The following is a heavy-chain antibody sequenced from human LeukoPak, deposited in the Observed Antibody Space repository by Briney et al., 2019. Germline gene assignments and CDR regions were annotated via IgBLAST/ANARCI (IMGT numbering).Heavy chain of an antibody. CDR3: AKDVALRAAAYYFDY. D-gene: IGHD2-21*01. CDR1: GFAFSSYG. CDR2: ISYNGGDK. Sequence: GRSLRLSCAASGFAFSSYGMHWVRQAPGKGLEWVAVISYNGGDKKYADSVKGRFTISRDTFKNTVYLEMNSLRAEDTAVYYCAKDVALRAAAYYFDYWGQGTLVTVSS. V-gene: IGHV3-30*18. J-gene: IGHJ4*02.